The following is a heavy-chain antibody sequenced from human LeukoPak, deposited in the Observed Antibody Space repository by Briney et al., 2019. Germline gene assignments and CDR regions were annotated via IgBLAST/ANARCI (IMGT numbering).Heavy chain of an antibody. D-gene: IGHD2-15*01. CDR3: ARGEYCSGGSCHRNNWFDP. V-gene: IGHV1-2*06. CDR1: GYTFTGYY. J-gene: IGHJ5*02. Sequence: GASVKVSCKASGYTFTGYYMHRVRQAPGHGLKWMGRINPNSGGTNYAQKFQGRVTMTRDTSISTAYMELSRLRSDDTAVYYCARGEYCSGGSCHRNNWFDPWGQGTLVTVSS. CDR2: INPNSGGT.